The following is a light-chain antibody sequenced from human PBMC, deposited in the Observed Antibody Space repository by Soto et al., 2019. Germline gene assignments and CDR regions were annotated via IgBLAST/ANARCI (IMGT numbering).Light chain of an antibody. Sequence: DIQMTQSPSTLSASVGDRVTITCRASQSISSWLAWYQQKPGKAPKLLIYDASSLESGVPSRFSGSGSGTEFTLPISILQPDDFATYYCQQYNSYSPTFGGGTKVEIK. CDR2: DAS. V-gene: IGKV1-5*01. CDR1: QSISSW. J-gene: IGKJ4*01. CDR3: QQYNSYSPT.